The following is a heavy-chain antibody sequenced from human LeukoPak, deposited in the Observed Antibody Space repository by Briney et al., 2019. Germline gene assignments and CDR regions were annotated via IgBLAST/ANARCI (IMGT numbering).Heavy chain of an antibody. CDR1: GYTFTSYG. V-gene: IGHV1-18*01. CDR3: ARRGPKGAAGKRFCDY. D-gene: IGHD6-13*01. J-gene: IGHJ4*02. CDR2: ISANNGNT. Sequence: ASVTLSCTASGYTFTSYGICWVRHGPGQGLEWKGWISANNGNTNYAQKLQGRVTMTTDTSTSTDYMELRRQRSDAKDVSYYARRGPKGAAGKRFCDYWGQGTLVTVSS.